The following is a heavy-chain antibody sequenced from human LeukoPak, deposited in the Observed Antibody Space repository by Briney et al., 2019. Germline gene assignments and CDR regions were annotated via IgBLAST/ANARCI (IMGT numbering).Heavy chain of an antibody. J-gene: IGHJ4*02. Sequence: ASVEVSCKASGCTFTTHYMHWVRQAPGQGLEWMGIIDPSRDSTTDAQKFQGRVTVTRDTSTSTVYMELSSLRFEDTAVYYCYCSLGYWGQGTLVTVSS. D-gene: IGHD2-15*01. CDR1: GCTFTTHY. CDR3: YCSLGY. V-gene: IGHV1-46*01. CDR2: IDPSRDST.